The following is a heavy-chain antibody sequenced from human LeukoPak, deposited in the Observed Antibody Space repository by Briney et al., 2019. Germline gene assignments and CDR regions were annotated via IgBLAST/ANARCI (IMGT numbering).Heavy chain of an antibody. CDR3: AKDVSGSIDS. V-gene: IGHV3-43*02. D-gene: IGHD5/OR15-5a*01. CDR1: GFIFSDYN. CDR2: ISGDGGRT. Sequence: PGGSLRLSCAASGFIFSDYNMHWVRQVPGKGLEWVSIISGDGGRTSYADSVKGRVTISRDHSKNSLYLQMNSLRTEDTAFYYCAKDVSGSIDSWGQGTLVTVSS. J-gene: IGHJ4*02.